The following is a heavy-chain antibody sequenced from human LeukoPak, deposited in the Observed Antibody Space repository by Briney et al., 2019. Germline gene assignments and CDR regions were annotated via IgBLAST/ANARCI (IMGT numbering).Heavy chain of an antibody. CDR2: IYYSGST. CDR3: ARDPGDLEWFPLFDY. Sequence: PSETLSLTCTVSGGSISSSSYYWGWIRQPPGKGLEWIGSIYYSGSTYYNPSLKSRVTISVDTSKNQFSLKLSSVTAADTAVYYCARDPGDLEWFPLFDYWGQGTLVTVSS. J-gene: IGHJ4*02. D-gene: IGHD3-3*01. CDR1: GGSISSSSYY. V-gene: IGHV4-39*07.